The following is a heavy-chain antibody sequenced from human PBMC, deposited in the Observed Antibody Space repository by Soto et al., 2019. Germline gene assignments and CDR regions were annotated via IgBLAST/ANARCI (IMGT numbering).Heavy chain of an antibody. J-gene: IGHJ3*02. CDR3: AREGYYYGSGSNAFDI. Sequence: QVQLVESGGGVVQPGRSLRLSCAASGFTFSSYGMHWVRQAPGKGLEWVAVIWYDGSNKYYADSVKGRFTISRDNSKNTLYLQMNSLRAEDTAVYYCAREGYYYGSGSNAFDIWGQGTMVTVSS. V-gene: IGHV3-33*01. CDR1: GFTFSSYG. CDR2: IWYDGSNK. D-gene: IGHD3-10*01.